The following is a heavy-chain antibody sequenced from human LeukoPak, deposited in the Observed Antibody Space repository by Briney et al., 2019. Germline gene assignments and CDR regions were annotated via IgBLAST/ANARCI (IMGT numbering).Heavy chain of an antibody. CDR3: ARDSKVRGYSYGCFDY. CDR1: GFTFSSYS. D-gene: IGHD5-18*01. V-gene: IGHV3-48*01. CDR2: ISSSSSTI. J-gene: IGHJ4*02. Sequence: GGSLRLSCAASGFTFSSYSMNWVRQAPGKGLEWVSYISSSSSTIYYADSVKGRFTTSRDNAKNSLYLQMNSLRAEDTAVYYCARDSKVRGYSYGCFDYWGQGTLVTVSS.